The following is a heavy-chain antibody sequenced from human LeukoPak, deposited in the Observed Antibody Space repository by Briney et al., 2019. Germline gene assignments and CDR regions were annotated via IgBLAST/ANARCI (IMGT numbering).Heavy chain of an antibody. Sequence: HPGGSLRLSCAASGFTFSSYAMSWVRQAPGKGLEWVSAISGSGGSTYYADSVKGRFTISRDNSKNTLYLQMNSLRAEDTAVYYCARDPGGSGWYYPHLDYWGQGTLVTVSS. D-gene: IGHD6-19*01. J-gene: IGHJ4*02. CDR3: ARDPGGSGWYYPHLDY. CDR1: GFTFSSYA. V-gene: IGHV3-23*01. CDR2: ISGSGGST.